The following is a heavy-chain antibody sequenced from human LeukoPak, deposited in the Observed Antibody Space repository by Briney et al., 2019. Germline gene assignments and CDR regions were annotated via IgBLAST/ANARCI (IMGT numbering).Heavy chain of an antibody. D-gene: IGHD1-26*01. CDR1: GFAFSAYW. Sequence: GGSLRLSCAASGFAFSAYWIQWVRQAPGKGLVWVARINSDGSTTSYADSVKGRFTISRENAKNTLYLQMDSLRAEDTRVYYRIRGKGELLSFDWWGQGTLVTVSS. J-gene: IGHJ4*02. CDR2: INSDGSTT. V-gene: IGHV3-74*01. CDR3: IRGKGELLSFDW.